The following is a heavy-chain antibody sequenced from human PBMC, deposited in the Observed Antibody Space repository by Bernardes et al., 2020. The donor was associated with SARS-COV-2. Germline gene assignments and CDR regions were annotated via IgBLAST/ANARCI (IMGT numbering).Heavy chain of an antibody. Sequence: GSLRLSCAASGFTFSNYAMNWVRQAPGKGLEWVANINQDGSETFYVDSVKGRFTISRDNAKNSLFMEMNTLRAEDTAVYYCARIYSTSSFDFDYWGQGTLVTVSS. D-gene: IGHD6-6*01. CDR3: ARIYSTSSFDFDY. CDR2: INQDGSET. CDR1: GFTFSNYA. J-gene: IGHJ4*02. V-gene: IGHV3-7*01.